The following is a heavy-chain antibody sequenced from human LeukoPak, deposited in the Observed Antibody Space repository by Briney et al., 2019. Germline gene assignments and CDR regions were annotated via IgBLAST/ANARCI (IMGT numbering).Heavy chain of an antibody. Sequence: PGGSLRLSCAASGFTFSSYSMNRVRQAPGKGLEWVSSISSSSSYIYYADSVKGRFTILRDNAKNSLYLQMNSLRVEDTAVYFCARDHLYYEISGPRFDYWGQGTRVTVSS. CDR1: GFTFSSYS. D-gene: IGHD3-16*01. CDR2: ISSSSSYI. CDR3: ARDHLYYEISGPRFDY. J-gene: IGHJ4*02. V-gene: IGHV3-21*01.